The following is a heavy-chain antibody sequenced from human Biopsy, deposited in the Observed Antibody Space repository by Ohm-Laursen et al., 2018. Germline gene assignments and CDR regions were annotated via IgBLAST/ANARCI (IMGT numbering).Heavy chain of an antibody. V-gene: IGHV1-69*06. CDR2: VMPIFGTA. CDR3: ATRVTPVTALYYYAMDV. Sequence: ASVKVSCKTSGVTFNSYAISWVRQAPGQGLEWMGGVMPIFGTANYAQKFQGRVTITADKSTSTAHLDLSSLRSEDTAVYYCATRVTPVTALYYYAMDVWGQGTTVTVSS. J-gene: IGHJ6*02. D-gene: IGHD4-17*01. CDR1: GVTFNSYA.